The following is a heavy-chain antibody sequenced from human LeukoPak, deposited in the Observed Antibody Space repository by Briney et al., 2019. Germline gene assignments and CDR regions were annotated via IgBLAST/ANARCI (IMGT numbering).Heavy chain of an antibody. CDR1: RLTFSSYW. Sequence: PGGSLRLSCVASRLTFSSYWMNWVRQAPGKGLEWVANIKQGGSEKYYVDSVKGRFTISRDNAKNSLYLQMNSLRAEDTAVYYCARAGVAGYSDYWGQGTLVTVSS. CDR2: IKQGGSEK. V-gene: IGHV3-7*01. J-gene: IGHJ4*02. D-gene: IGHD6-19*01. CDR3: ARAGVAGYSDY.